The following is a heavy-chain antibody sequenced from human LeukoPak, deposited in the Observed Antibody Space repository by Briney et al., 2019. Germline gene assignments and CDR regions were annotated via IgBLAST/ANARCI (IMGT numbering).Heavy chain of an antibody. D-gene: IGHD2-15*01. J-gene: IGHJ4*02. CDR3: ARGRYCSGGSCSNHFDY. Sequence: GASVKVSCKSSGLTFTSSAVQWVRQARGQRLEWMGWINPNNGGTNYAQKFQGRVTMTRDTSISTAYMELSRLRSDDTAVYYCARGRYCSGGSCSNHFDYWGQGTLVTVSS. CDR1: GLTFTSSA. CDR2: INPNNGGT. V-gene: IGHV1-2*02.